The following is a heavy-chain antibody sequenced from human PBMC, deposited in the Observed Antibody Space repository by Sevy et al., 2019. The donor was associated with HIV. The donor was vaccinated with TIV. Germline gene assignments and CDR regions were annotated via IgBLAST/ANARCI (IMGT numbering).Heavy chain of an antibody. CDR1: GFTFSNTW. CDR2: IKSKNDGGTT. V-gene: IGHV3-15*01. D-gene: IGHD2-15*01. Sequence: GGSLRLSCAASGFTFSNTWMSWVRQAPGKGLELVGRIKSKNDGGTTYYAAPVIGRFTISRDDSKSTLYLRMNSLKLEDTAVYYCTTMGWHGGLDIWGQGAMVTVSS. J-gene: IGHJ3*02. CDR3: TTMGWHGGLDI.